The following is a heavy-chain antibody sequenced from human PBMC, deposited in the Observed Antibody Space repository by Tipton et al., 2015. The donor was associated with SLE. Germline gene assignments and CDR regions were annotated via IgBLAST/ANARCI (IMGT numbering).Heavy chain of an antibody. CDR2: INHSGST. CDR1: GGSFSGYY. Sequence: TLSLTCAVYGGSFSGYYWSWIRQPPGKGLEWIGEINHSGSTYYNPSLKSRVTISVDTSKNQFSLKLSSVTAADTAVYYCATEGRVVTRGDYWGQGTLVTVSS. V-gene: IGHV4-34*01. J-gene: IGHJ4*02. D-gene: IGHD4-23*01. CDR3: ATEGRVVTRGDY.